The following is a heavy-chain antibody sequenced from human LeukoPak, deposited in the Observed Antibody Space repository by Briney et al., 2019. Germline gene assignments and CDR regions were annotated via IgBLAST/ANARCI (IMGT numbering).Heavy chain of an antibody. CDR2: ISAYNGNT. Sequence: ASVKVSCKASGYTFTSYGISWVRQAPGQGLECMGWISAYNGNTNYAQKLQGRVTMTTDTSTSTAYMELRSLRSDDAAVYYCARTGCSSTSCYGRYYYYYMDVWGKGTTVTLSS. CDR3: ARTGCSSTSCYGRYYYYYMDV. D-gene: IGHD2-2*01. V-gene: IGHV1-18*01. CDR1: GYTFTSYG. J-gene: IGHJ6*03.